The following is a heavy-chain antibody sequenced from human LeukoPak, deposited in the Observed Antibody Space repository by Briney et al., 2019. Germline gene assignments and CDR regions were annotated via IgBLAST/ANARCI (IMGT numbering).Heavy chain of an antibody. J-gene: IGHJ4*02. CDR1: GYTFTSYA. CDR3: ARIPIAARNSRFDY. V-gene: IGHV1-3*01. Sequence: ASVKVSCKASGYTFTSYAMHWVRQAPGQRLEWMGWINAGNGNTKYSQKFQGRVTITRDTSASTAYMELSSLRSEDTAVYYCARIPIAARNSRFDYRGQGTLVTVSS. CDR2: INAGNGNT. D-gene: IGHD6-6*01.